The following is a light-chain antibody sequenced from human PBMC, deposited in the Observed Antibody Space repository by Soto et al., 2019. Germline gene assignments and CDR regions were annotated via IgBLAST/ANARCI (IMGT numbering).Light chain of an antibody. CDR2: DAS. CDR1: QSVDNF. V-gene: IGKV3-11*01. J-gene: IGKJ5*01. Sequence: DIVLTQSPATLSSSPGERVTLSCRASQSVDNFLAWYQQKAGQPPRLLIYDASNRASGIPARFSGSGSGTEFTLTISSLEPEDLATYYCQQRKKWHPITFGQGTRLEIK. CDR3: QQRKKWHPIT.